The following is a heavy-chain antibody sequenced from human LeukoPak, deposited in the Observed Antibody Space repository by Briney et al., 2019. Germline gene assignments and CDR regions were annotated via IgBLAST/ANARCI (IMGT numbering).Heavy chain of an antibody. V-gene: IGHV4-59*08. CDR3: ARHVSGTGGWKYYFDY. J-gene: IGHJ4*02. D-gene: IGHD3/OR15-3a*01. CDR1: GGSFSGYY. CDR2: IYYSGST. Sequence: SETLSLTCAVYGGSFSGYYWSWIRQPPGKGLEWIGYIYYSGSTNYNPSLKSRVTISVDTSKNQFSLKLSSVTAADTAVYYCARHVSGTGGWKYYFDYWGQGTLVTVSS.